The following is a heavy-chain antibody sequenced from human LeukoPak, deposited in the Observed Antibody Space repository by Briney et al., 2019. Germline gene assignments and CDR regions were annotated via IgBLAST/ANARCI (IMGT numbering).Heavy chain of an antibody. Sequence: PGGSLRLSCVASGFTFSSCGMSWVRQAPGKGLEWVSSISGSGGGSSTYYADSVKGRFIISRDNSKNTLYLQMNSLRAEDTAVYFCAKDQVVPFDYWGQGTLVTVSS. V-gene: IGHV3-23*01. CDR1: GFTFSSCG. J-gene: IGHJ4*02. D-gene: IGHD2-2*01. CDR2: ISGSGGGSST. CDR3: AKDQVVPFDY.